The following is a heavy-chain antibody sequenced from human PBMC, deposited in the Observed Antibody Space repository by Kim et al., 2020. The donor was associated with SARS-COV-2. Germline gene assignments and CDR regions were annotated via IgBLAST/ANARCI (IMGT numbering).Heavy chain of an antibody. Sequence: GGSLRLSCAASGFTLTSYSMNWVRQAPGKGLEWVSYIGRSGNTIYYADSVEGRFIISKDNAKNSVYLQMSNLRDEDTAVYFCARSAYGSGTYYYYYYGMGVWGQGTTVTVSS. CDR2: IGRSGNTI. CDR1: GFTLTSYS. D-gene: IGHD3-10*01. V-gene: IGHV3-48*02. J-gene: IGHJ6*02. CDR3: ARSAYGSGTYYYYYYGMGV.